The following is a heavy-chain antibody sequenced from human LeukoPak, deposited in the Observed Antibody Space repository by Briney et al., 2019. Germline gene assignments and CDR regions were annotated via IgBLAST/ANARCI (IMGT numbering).Heavy chain of an antibody. CDR3: ASRIQDGY. D-gene: IGHD5-24*01. CDR1: GLTISSYW. J-gene: IGHJ4*02. V-gene: IGHV3-74*01. Sequence: GESLRLSCAASGLTISSYWMHWVRKAPGKGLVWVSRINSDGSSTSYADSVKGRFTTSRDNAKNTLYLQINSLSAKDTDVYYCASRIQDGYWGQGTLVTVSS. CDR2: INSDGSST.